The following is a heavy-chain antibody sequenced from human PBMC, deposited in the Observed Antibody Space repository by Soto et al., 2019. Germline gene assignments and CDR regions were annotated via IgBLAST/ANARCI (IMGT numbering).Heavy chain of an antibody. CDR2: IIPIFGTA. D-gene: IGHD3-22*01. Sequence: QVQLVQSGAEVKKPGSSVKVSCKASGGTFSSYAISWVRQAPGQGLEWMGGIIPIFGTANYAQKFQGRVTITADESTSPAYMEVSSLRSEDTAVYYCARDPGHYYDSSGSEAFDIWGQGTMVTVSS. V-gene: IGHV1-69*01. J-gene: IGHJ3*02. CDR3: ARDPGHYYDSSGSEAFDI. CDR1: GGTFSSYA.